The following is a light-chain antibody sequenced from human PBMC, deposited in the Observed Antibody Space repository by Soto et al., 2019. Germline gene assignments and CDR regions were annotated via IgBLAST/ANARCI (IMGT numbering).Light chain of an antibody. V-gene: IGKV3-11*01. CDR2: DAS. CDR1: QSVSNY. CDR3: QQRSNWPPLT. J-gene: IGKJ4*01. Sequence: EIVLTQSPATLSLSPGERATLSCRASQSVSNYLVWYQQKPGQAPRLLIYDASNRATGSPARFSGSGSGTDFTLTISSLEPEDFAVYYCQQRSNWPPLTFGGGTKVDIK.